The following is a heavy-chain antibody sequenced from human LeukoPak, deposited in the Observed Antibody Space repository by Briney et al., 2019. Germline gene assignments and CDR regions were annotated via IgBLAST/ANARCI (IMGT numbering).Heavy chain of an antibody. Sequence: GGSLRLSCAASGFTFSSYAMSWVRHAPGKGLEWVSAISGSGGSTYYADSVKGRFTISRDNSKNMLYLQMNSLRAEDTAVYYCAKDYGDYGGSDYWGQGTLVTVSS. D-gene: IGHD4-17*01. CDR3: AKDYGDYGGSDY. CDR1: GFTFSSYA. CDR2: ISGSGGST. J-gene: IGHJ4*02. V-gene: IGHV3-23*01.